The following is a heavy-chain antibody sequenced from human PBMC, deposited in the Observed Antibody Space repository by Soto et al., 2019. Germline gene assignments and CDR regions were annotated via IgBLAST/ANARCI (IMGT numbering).Heavy chain of an antibody. CDR1: GGSVNGYY. CDR3: ARQRTSVVTQAYFDV. CDR2: IYYSGST. Sequence: SETLSLTCAVYGGSVNGYYWNWIRQPPGKGLEWIGGIYYSGSTYNNPSLRSRVSMSIDTSKDQFSLKLKSVTAADTALYFCARQRTSVVTQAYFDVWGPGSLVTVS. D-gene: IGHD2-21*02. J-gene: IGHJ4*02. V-gene: IGHV4-59*04.